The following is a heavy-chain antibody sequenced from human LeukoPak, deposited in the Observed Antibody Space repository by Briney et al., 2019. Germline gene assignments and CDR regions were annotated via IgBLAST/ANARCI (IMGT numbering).Heavy chain of an antibody. D-gene: IGHD3-22*01. CDR1: GFTFSSYA. CDR3: AKDRIDYYDSSAP. V-gene: IGHV3-23*01. Sequence: GGSLKLSCAASGFTFSSYAMSWVRQAPGKELEWVSAISGSGGSTYYADSVKGRFTISRDNSKNTLYLQMNSLRAEDTAVYYCAKDRIDYYDSSAPWGQGTTVTVSS. J-gene: IGHJ6*02. CDR2: ISGSGGST.